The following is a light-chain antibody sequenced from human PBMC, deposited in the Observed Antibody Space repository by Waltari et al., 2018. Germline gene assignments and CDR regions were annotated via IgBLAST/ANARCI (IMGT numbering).Light chain of an antibody. CDR1: QRVGSKY. CDR3: QQYDNSPPLT. CDR2: GGS. J-gene: IGKJ4*01. V-gene: IGKV3-20*01. Sequence: EIVLTQSPATLSLFPGERVTLSCRASQRVGSKYLARYQQKPGQAPRLLIYGGSTRATGTPDRFSGSGSGTDFTLTISRLEPDDFALYYCQQYDNSPPLTFGGGTRVEIK.